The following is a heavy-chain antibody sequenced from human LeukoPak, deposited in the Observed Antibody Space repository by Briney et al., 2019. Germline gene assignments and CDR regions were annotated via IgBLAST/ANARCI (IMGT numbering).Heavy chain of an antibody. CDR1: GGSIGSYY. V-gene: IGHV4-4*09. CDR2: IYTSGRT. J-gene: IGHJ4*02. Sequence: ASETLSLTCTVSGGSIGSYYWSWIRQPPGKGLEWIGYIYTSGRTNYNPSLKSRVTISVDTSKNQFSLKLSSVTAADTAVYYCARHGDSWGIAAAGVDYWGQGTLVTVSS. CDR3: ARHGDSWGIAAAGVDY. D-gene: IGHD6-13*01.